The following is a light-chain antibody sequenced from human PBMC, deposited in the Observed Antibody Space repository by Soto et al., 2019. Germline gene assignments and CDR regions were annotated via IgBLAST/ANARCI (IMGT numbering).Light chain of an antibody. Sequence: QSALTQPASVSGSPGQSITISCTGTSSDVGGYNYVSWYQQHPGKAPKLMIYDVSNRPSGVSNRFAGSKSGNTASLTNSGLQAEDEADYYCSSYTSSSTSLVFGGGTKLTVL. CDR3: SSYTSSSTSLV. CDR1: SSDVGGYNY. J-gene: IGLJ2*01. V-gene: IGLV2-14*01. CDR2: DVS.